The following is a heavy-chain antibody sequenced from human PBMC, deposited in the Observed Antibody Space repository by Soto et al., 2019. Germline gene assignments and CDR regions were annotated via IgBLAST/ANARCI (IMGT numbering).Heavy chain of an antibody. CDR2: IIPIFGTA. D-gene: IGHD6-13*01. CDR3: ARAAAGPTYYYYYYGMDV. Sequence: ASVKVSCKASGGTFSSYAISWVRQAPGQGLEWMGGIIPIFGTANYAQKFQGRVTITADKSTSTAYMELSSLRSEDTAVYYCARAAAGPTYYYYYYGMDVWGQGTTVTVSS. J-gene: IGHJ6*02. V-gene: IGHV1-69*06. CDR1: GGTFSSYA.